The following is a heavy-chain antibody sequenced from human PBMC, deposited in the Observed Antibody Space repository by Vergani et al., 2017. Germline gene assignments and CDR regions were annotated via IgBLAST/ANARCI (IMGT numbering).Heavy chain of an antibody. D-gene: IGHD3-10*01. Sequence: EVQLVESGGGLVKPGRSLRLSCTASGFTFGDYSMSWFRQAPGKGLEWVGFIISKAYGGTTEYAASVKGRFTISRDDYKSIAYLQMNSLKTEDTAVYYCTRSSYGSGTGYFDFWGQGTLVTVSS. CDR1: GFTFGDYS. J-gene: IGHJ4*02. V-gene: IGHV3-49*05. CDR2: IISKAYGGTT. CDR3: TRSSYGSGTGYFDF.